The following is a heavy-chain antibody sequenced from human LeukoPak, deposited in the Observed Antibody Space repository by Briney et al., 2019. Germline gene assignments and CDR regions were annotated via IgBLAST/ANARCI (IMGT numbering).Heavy chain of an antibody. CDR3: ARVLWRSCYDY. J-gene: IGHJ4*02. CDR2: ISSTSSYT. V-gene: IGHV3-11*06. CDR1: AFTFDDYY. Sequence: GGSLRLSCAASAFTFDDYYMTWVHQAPGKGLEWASYISSTSSYTNYADSVKGRFTISRDNTKNSLYLQMNSLRAEDTAVYYCARVLWRSCYDYWGQGTLVTVSS. D-gene: IGHD2-15*01.